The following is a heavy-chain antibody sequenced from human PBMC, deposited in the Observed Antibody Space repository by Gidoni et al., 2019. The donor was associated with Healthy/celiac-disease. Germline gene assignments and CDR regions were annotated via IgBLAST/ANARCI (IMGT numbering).Heavy chain of an antibody. Sequence: QLQLQESGPGLVKPSETLSLTCTVSGGSISSSSYYWGGIRQPPGKGLEWIGSIYYSGVTYYNPSLKSRVTISVDTSKNQFSLKLSSVTAADTAVYYCARHEIVVVPAAIPNWFDPWGQGTLVTVSS. CDR3: ARHEIVVVPAAIPNWFDP. J-gene: IGHJ5*02. D-gene: IGHD2-2*01. V-gene: IGHV4-39*01. CDR2: IYYSGVT. CDR1: GGSISSSSYY.